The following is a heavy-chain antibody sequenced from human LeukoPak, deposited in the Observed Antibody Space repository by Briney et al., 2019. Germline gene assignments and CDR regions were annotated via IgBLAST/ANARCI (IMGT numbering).Heavy chain of an antibody. CDR2: ISSVGSTI. CDR1: GFTFSSYS. J-gene: IGHJ4*02. D-gene: IGHD3-22*01. CDR3: ARDLYRIVVVPHYFDY. V-gene: IGHV3-48*01. Sequence: QSGGSLRLSCAASGFTFSSYSMNWVRQAPGKGLEWVSSISSVGSTIYYADSVKGRFTISRDNAKNSLYLQMNSLRAEDTAVYYCARDLYRIVVVPHYFDYWGQGTLVTVSS.